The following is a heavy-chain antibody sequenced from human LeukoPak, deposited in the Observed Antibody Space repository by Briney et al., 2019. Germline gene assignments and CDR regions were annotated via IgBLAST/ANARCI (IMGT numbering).Heavy chain of an antibody. V-gene: IGHV3-21*01. J-gene: IGHJ6*02. CDR1: GLTFTSTS. Sequence: PGGSLRLSCVVSGLTFTSTSMAWVRQAPGKGLEWVASISSSSEYIFQKDSLKGRFTISRDNSKNTLYLQMNSLRAEDTAVYYCARGEVNYYYYGMDVWAKGPRSPSP. CDR2: ISSSSEYI. CDR3: ARGEVNYYYYGMDV.